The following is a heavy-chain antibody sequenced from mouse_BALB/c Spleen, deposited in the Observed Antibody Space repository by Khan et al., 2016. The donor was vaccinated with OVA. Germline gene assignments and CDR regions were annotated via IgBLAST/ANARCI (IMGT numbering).Heavy chain of an antibody. V-gene: IGHV9-1*02. CDR3: ARESSYWYFDV. J-gene: IGHJ1*01. Sequence: QIQLVQSGPELKKPGETVKISCKASGYTFTNYRMNWMKQAPGKGLKWMGWINTYTGEPTYADDFKGRFAISLETSASTAYLQINNLKNEDMATYFCARESSYWYFDVWGAGTTVTVSS. CDR2: INTYTGEP. CDR1: GYTFTNYR. D-gene: IGHD1-1*01.